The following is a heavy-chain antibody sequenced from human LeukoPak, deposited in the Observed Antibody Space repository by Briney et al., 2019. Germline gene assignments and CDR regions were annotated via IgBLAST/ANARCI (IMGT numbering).Heavy chain of an antibody. V-gene: IGHV3-30-3*01. J-gene: IGHJ3*02. Sequence: GRSLRLSCAASGFTFSSYAMHWVRQAPGKGLEWVAVISYDGSNKYYADSVKGRFTISRDNAKNSLYLQMNSLRAEDTAVYYCARDFKSGSYNRVEYAFDIWGQGTMVTVSS. CDR2: ISYDGSNK. CDR1: GFTFSSYA. D-gene: IGHD1-26*01. CDR3: ARDFKSGSYNRVEYAFDI.